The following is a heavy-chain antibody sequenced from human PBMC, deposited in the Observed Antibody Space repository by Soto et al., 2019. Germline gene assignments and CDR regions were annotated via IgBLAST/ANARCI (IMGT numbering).Heavy chain of an antibody. D-gene: IGHD6-19*01. V-gene: IGHV1-2*02. Sequence: QVQLVQSGAEVKKPGASVKVSCKASGYTFTGYYIHWVRQAPGQGLEWMGWINPNSGGTNYAQKFQGRVTINTAYMELSRLRSDDTAVYYCARELRLGIAVADMDVWGQGTTVTVSS. CDR2: INPNSGGT. J-gene: IGHJ6*02. CDR3: ARELRLGIAVADMDV. CDR1: GYTFTGYY.